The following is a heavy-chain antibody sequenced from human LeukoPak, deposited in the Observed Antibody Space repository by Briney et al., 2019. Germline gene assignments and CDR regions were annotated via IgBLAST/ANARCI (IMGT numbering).Heavy chain of an antibody. J-gene: IGHJ3*02. CDR3: ARDVVVVPAAMVNAFDI. CDR1: GGSISSYY. CDR2: IYYSGST. Sequence: SETLSLTCTVSGGSISSYYWSWIRQPPGKGLEWIGYIYYSGSTNYNPSLKSRVTISVDTSKNQFSLKLSSVTAADTAVYYCARDVVVVPAAMVNAFDIWGQGTMVTVSS. D-gene: IGHD2-2*01. V-gene: IGHV4-59*12.